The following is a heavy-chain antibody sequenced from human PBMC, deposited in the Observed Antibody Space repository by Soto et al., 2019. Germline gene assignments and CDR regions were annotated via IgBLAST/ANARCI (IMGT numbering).Heavy chain of an antibody. CDR2: ISGSGGST. V-gene: IGHV3-23*01. CDR3: AKGRSYGSGSSDFDY. CDR1: GFTFSSYA. Sequence: EVQLLESGGGLVQPGGSLRLSCAASGFTFSSYAMSWVRHAPGKGLEWVSAISGSGGSTYYADSVKGRFTISRDNSKNTLYLQMNSLRAEDTAVYYCAKGRSYGSGSSDFDYWGQGTLVTVSS. J-gene: IGHJ4*02. D-gene: IGHD3-10*01.